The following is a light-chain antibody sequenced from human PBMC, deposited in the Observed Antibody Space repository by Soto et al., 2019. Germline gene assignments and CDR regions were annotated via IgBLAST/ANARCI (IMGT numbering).Light chain of an antibody. CDR1: QNIYTW. Sequence: DYQVTQSPSTLSASVGDRVTITCRASQNIYTWLAWYQQKPGIAPKLLIHKASTLESGVPSRFSGSGFGTEFTRTISGLQPEDSATYYCQQYERYSTFGQGTKVEIK. J-gene: IGKJ1*01. CDR2: KAS. CDR3: QQYERYST. V-gene: IGKV1-5*03.